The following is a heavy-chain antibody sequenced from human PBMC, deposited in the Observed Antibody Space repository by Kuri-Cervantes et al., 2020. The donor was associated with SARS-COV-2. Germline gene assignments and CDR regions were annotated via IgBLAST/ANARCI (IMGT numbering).Heavy chain of an antibody. CDR2: ISGSVDST. V-gene: IGHV3-23*01. CDR1: GFTFGDYA. CDR3: AKDYDYTCDY. Sequence: GESLKISCTASGFTFGDYAMSWVRQAPGKGLEWVSGISGSVDSTYYADSVRGRFTISRDNSKNTLYVQMNRLRAEDTAVYYCAKDYDYTCDYWGQGTLVTVSS. J-gene: IGHJ4*02. D-gene: IGHD3-16*01.